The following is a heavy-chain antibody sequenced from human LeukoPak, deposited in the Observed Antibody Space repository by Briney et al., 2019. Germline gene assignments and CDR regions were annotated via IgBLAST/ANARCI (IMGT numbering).Heavy chain of an antibody. CDR3: ARGRVAAAGTRDYYYYGMDV. V-gene: IGHV4-34*01. J-gene: IGHJ6*02. CDR2: INHSGST. Sequence: SETLSLTCAVYGGSFSGYYCSWIRQPPGKGLEWIGEINHSGSTNYNPSLKSRVTISVDTSKNQFSLKLSSVTAADTAVYYCARGRVAAAGTRDYYYYGMDVWGQGTTVTVSS. CDR1: GGSFSGYY. D-gene: IGHD6-13*01.